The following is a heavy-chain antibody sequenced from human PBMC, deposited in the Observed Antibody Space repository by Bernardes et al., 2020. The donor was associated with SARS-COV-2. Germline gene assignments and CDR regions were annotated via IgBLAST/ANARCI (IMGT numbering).Heavy chain of an antibody. J-gene: IGHJ6*02. D-gene: IGHD3-16*02. CDR1: GFTFRSHA. CDR2: ISGNGDAT. V-gene: IGHV3-64*01. CDR3: ARDAYYDYIWGNYRYNYGMDV. Sequence: GGSLRLSCAASGFTFRSHAFHWVRQAPGKVLEYVSGISGNGDATYYANSVKGRFTISRDNSKNTVYLQMGSLRAEDMAVYYCARDAYYDYIWGNYRYNYGMDVWGQGTTITVSS.